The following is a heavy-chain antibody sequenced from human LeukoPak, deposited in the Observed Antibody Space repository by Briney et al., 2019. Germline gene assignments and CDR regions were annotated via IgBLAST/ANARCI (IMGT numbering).Heavy chain of an antibody. CDR3: ARVYSSSSSDY. D-gene: IGHD6-6*01. J-gene: IGHJ4*02. Sequence: GGSLRLSCAASGFTVTSKYMSWVRQAPGKGLEWVSVIYRDGGTLYADSVKGRFTISRDNAKNTLYLQMNSLRAEDTAVYYCARVYSSSSSDYWGQGTLVTVSS. V-gene: IGHV3-53*01. CDR2: IYRDGGT. CDR1: GFTVTSKY.